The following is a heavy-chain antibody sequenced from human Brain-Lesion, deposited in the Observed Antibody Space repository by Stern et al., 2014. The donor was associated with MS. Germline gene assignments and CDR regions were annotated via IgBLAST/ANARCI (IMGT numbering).Heavy chain of an antibody. V-gene: IGHV4-39*01. CDR2: IYYSGFT. Sequence: VQLVESGPGLVKPSETLSLTCTVSGGSLSSSTYYWAWIRQPPGKGLEWIGNIYYSGFTYYNPSHKSRVTISVDMSKNQFSLKLSSVTAADTAIYYCARHDSVPRPSQLYSARDRGPGYFDYWGQGTLVTVSS. CDR3: ARHDSVPRPSQLYSARDRGPGYFDY. CDR1: GGSLSSSTYY. J-gene: IGHJ4*02. D-gene: IGHD1-26*01.